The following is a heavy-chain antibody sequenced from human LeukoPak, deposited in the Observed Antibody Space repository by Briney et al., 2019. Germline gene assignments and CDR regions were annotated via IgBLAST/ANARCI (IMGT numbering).Heavy chain of an antibody. J-gene: IGHJ4*02. CDR3: ARGSSSSGAFDY. CDR2: IWYDGSNK. V-gene: IGHV3-33*01. CDR1: GFTFSSYG. D-gene: IGHD6-6*01. Sequence: PGRSLRLSCAASGFTFSSYGMHWVRQAPGRGLEWVAVIWYDGSNKYYADSVKGRFTISRDNSKNTLYLQMNSLRAEDTAVYYCARGSSSSGAFDYWGQGTLVTVSS.